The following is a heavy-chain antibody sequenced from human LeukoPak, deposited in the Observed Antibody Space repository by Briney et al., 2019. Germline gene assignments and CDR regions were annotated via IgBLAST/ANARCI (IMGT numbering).Heavy chain of an antibody. CDR1: GFTFGDYA. J-gene: IGHJ4*02. Sequence: PGRSLRLSCTASGFTFGDYAVSWVRQAPGKGLEWVGFIRIKAYGGTTEYAASVKGRFIISRDDSKSIAYLQTSSLKTEDTAVYYCTRDRRGDYPHFDYWGQGTLVTVSS. CDR2: IRIKAYGGTT. D-gene: IGHD4-17*01. CDR3: TRDRRGDYPHFDY. V-gene: IGHV3-49*04.